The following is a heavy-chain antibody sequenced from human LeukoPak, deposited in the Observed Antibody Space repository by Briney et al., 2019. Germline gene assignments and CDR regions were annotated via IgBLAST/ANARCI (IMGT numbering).Heavy chain of an antibody. CDR2: INPSGGST. V-gene: IGHV1-46*01. CDR1: GYTFTSYY. J-gene: IGHJ4*02. CDR3: ARDTAMAPADY. Sequence: ASVKVSCKASGYTFTSYYMHWVRQAPGQGLGWMGIINPSGGSTSYAQKFQGRVTMTRDMSTSTVYMELSSLRSEDTAVYYCARDTAMAPADYWGQGTLVTVSS. D-gene: IGHD5-18*01.